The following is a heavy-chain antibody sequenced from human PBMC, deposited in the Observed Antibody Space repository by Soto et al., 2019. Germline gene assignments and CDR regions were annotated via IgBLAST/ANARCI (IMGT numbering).Heavy chain of an antibody. V-gene: IGHV4-39*01. D-gene: IGHD6-13*01. J-gene: IGHJ4*02. Sequence: SETLSLTCTVSGGSISSSSYYWGWIRQPPGKGLEWIGSIYYSGSTYYNPSLKSRVTISVDTSKNQFSLKLSSVTAADTAVYYCARHAGSSWYYFDYWGQGTLVTVS. CDR3: ARHAGSSWYYFDY. CDR2: IYYSGST. CDR1: GGSISSSSYY.